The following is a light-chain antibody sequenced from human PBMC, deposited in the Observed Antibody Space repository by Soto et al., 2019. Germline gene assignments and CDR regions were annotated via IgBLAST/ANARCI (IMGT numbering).Light chain of an antibody. J-gene: IGKJ2*01. CDR3: QQYNSYSPYT. CDR2: DAS. Sequence: DIQMTQSPSTLSASVGARVTITCRASQSISSWLAWYQQKPGKAPKLLIYDASSLESGVPSRFSGSGSGTAFTLPISSMQPDDFATYYCQQYNSYSPYTFGQGTKLEIK. V-gene: IGKV1-5*01. CDR1: QSISSW.